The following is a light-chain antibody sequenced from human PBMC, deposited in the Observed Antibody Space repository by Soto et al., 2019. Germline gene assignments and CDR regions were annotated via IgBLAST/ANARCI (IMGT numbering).Light chain of an antibody. CDR1: SSDVDGYNY. V-gene: IGLV2-11*01. Sequence: QSVLTQPRSVSGSPGQSVTISCTGTSSDVDGYNYVSWYQQHPDKPPKLMIYDVTKRPSGVPDRFSGSKSGNTASLTISGLQADDEADYYCCSYAGSYVFGTGTKVTVL. CDR3: CSYAGSYV. J-gene: IGLJ1*01. CDR2: DVT.